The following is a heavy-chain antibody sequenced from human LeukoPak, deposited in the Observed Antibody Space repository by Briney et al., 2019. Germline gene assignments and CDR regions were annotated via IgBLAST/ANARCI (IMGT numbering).Heavy chain of an antibody. CDR3: ARGGYCSSTSCYWVGAFDY. V-gene: IGHV4-61*02. CDR1: GGSISSGSYY. Sequence: PSETLSLTCTVSGGSISSGSYYWSWIRQPAGKGLEWIGRIYTSGSTNYNPSLKSRVTISVDTSKNQFSLKLSSVTAADTAVYYCARGGYCSSTSCYWVGAFDYWGQGTLVTVSS. CDR2: IYTSGST. J-gene: IGHJ4*02. D-gene: IGHD2-2*01.